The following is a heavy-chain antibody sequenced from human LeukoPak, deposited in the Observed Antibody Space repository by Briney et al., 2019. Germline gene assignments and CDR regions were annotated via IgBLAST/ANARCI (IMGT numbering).Heavy chain of an antibody. CDR3: AKGGYDSSTYRHLDY. V-gene: IGHV3-23*01. Sequence: GSLRLSCAASGFTFSSYAMSWVRQAPGKGLEWVSSISNSGGSTYYADSVKGRFTISRDNSKNTLYLQMNSLRAEDTALYYCAKGGYDSSTYRHLDYWGRGTLVTVSS. D-gene: IGHD3-22*01. CDR2: ISNSGGST. J-gene: IGHJ4*02. CDR1: GFTFSSYA.